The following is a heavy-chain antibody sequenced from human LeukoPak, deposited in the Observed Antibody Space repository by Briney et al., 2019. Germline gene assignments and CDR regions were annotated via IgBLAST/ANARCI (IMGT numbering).Heavy chain of an antibody. CDR1: GYTFTSYY. V-gene: IGHV1-46*01. D-gene: IGHD3-22*01. CDR3: ARDSSGYYPDY. Sequence: GASVKVSCKASGYTFTSYYMHWVRQAPGQGLEWMGIINPSGGSTSYAQKFQGRVTMTRDASTSTVYMELSSLRSEDTAVYYCARDSSGYYPDYWGQGTLVTVSS. CDR2: INPSGGST. J-gene: IGHJ4*02.